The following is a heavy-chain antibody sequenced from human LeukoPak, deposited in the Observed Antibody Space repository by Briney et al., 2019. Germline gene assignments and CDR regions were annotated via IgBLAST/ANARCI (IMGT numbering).Heavy chain of an antibody. Sequence: SETLSLTCTVSGGSISSGAYCWSWIRQRPGEGLEWIVYMYYDASNYSNPSPKSRLTISVDTSKNQFSLKPSSVTAADTAVYYCARGPYYDFWSGYPYMNVWGKGTTVTVSS. J-gene: IGHJ6*03. CDR3: ARGPYYDFWSGYPYMNV. V-gene: IGHV4-31*03. D-gene: IGHD3-3*01. CDR1: GGSISSGAYC. CDR2: MYYDASN.